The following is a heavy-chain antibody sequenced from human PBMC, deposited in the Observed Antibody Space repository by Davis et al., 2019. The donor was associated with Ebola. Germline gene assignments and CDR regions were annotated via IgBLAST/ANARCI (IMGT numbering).Heavy chain of an antibody. J-gene: IGHJ4*02. V-gene: IGHV4-34*01. Sequence: GSLRLSCAVYGGSFSGYYWSWIRQPPGKGLEWIGEINHSGSTNYNPSLKSRVTISVDTSKNQFSLKLSSVTAADTAVYYCARGLITFGRAYYFDYWGQGTLVTVSS. CDR2: INHSGST. CDR1: GGSFSGYY. CDR3: ARGLITFGRAYYFDY. D-gene: IGHD3-16*01.